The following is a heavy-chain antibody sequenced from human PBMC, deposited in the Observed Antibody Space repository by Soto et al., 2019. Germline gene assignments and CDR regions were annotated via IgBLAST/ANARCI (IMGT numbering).Heavy chain of an antibody. CDR3: ARESIAVAGTSTIDY. CDR1: GGTFSSYT. J-gene: IGHJ4*02. D-gene: IGHD6-19*01. Sequence: SVKVSCKASGGTFSSYTISWVRQAPGQGLEWMGRIIPILGIANYAQKFQGRVTITADKSTSTAYMELSSLRSEDTAVYYCARESIAVAGTSTIDYWGQGTLVTVSS. V-gene: IGHV1-69*04. CDR2: IIPILGIA.